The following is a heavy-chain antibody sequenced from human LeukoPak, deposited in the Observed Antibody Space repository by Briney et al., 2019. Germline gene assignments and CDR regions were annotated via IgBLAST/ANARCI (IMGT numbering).Heavy chain of an antibody. V-gene: IGHV3-48*03. CDR1: GLTFSNYD. D-gene: IGHD5-18*01. CDR2: ISNSGTTV. J-gene: IGHJ4*02. Sequence: GGSLRLSCAASGLTFSNYDMNWVRQAPGKGLEWVSYISNSGTTVYHADSMKGRFTISRDNAQNSVSLQLDSLRAEDTAIYYCAKGDGYSSPWYFDLWGQGTLVTVSS. CDR3: AKGDGYSSPWYFDL.